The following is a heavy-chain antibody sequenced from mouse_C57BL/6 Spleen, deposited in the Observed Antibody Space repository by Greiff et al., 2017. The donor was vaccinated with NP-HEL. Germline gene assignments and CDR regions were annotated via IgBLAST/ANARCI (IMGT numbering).Heavy chain of an antibody. CDR2: INPNNGGT. V-gene: IGHV1-26*01. D-gene: IGHD2-2*01. J-gene: IGHJ1*03. CDR1: GYTFTDYY. CDR3: ARWGVTTDWYFDV. Sequence: VQLQQSGPELVKPGASVKISCKASGYTFTDYYMNWVKQSHGKSLEWIGDINPNNGGTSYNQKFKGKATLTVDKSSSTAYMELRSLTSEDSAVYYCARWGVTTDWYFDVWGTGTTVTVSS.